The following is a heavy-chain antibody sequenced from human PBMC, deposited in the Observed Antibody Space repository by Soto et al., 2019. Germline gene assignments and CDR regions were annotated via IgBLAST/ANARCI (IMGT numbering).Heavy chain of an antibody. CDR1: GFTFSNYA. CDR3: AKANKYSSSHADY. V-gene: IGHV3-23*01. D-gene: IGHD6-6*01. Sequence: PGGSLRLSCAASGFTFSNYAMSWVRQAPGKGLEWVSAISDSGGSTYYADSVKGRFTISRDNSKNTLYLQMNSLRAEDTAVYYCAKANKYSSSHADYWRQGTLATVSS. J-gene: IGHJ4*02. CDR2: ISDSGGST.